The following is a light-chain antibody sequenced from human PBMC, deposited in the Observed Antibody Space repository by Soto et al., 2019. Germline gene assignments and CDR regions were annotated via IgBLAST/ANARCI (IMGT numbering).Light chain of an antibody. CDR2: CTS. V-gene: IGKV3-20*01. CDR1: QNINNRY. Sequence: EIVLTQSPGTLSLSPGERATLSCRASQNINNRYLAWYQQKTGHAPRLLIYCTSSRATGITDRFICSESGTDFTLTISKLETEDFAVYYCQQFGSSPGFTFGPGTKVDV. J-gene: IGKJ3*01. CDR3: QQFGSSPGFT.